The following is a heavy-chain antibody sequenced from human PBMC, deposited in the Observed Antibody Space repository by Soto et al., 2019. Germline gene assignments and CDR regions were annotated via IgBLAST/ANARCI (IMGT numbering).Heavy chain of an antibody. CDR3: ARDVQGLISGYDY. V-gene: IGHV3-7*03. D-gene: IGHD3-22*01. Sequence: GXLRLSCAASGFTFSSYWMSWVRQAPGKGLEWVANIKQDGSEKYYVDSVKGRFTISRDNAKNSLYLQMNSLRAEDTAVYYCARDVQGLISGYDYWGQGPLVTVSS. CDR1: GFTFSSYW. J-gene: IGHJ4*02. CDR2: IKQDGSEK.